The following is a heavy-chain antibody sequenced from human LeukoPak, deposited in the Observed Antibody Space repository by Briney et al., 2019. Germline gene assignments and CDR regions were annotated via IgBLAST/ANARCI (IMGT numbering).Heavy chain of an antibody. CDR1: EFVLSNWW. CDR2: IKPDGSEN. V-gene: IGHV3-7*01. J-gene: IGHJ6*02. Sequence: GGSLRLSCAASEFVLSNWWMTWVRQAPGKGLEWVASIKPDGSENYYVDSVNGRFTVSRDNARSSLYLQMNSLRAEDTAVYYCARGHYGMDVWGQGTTVTVSS. CDR3: ARGHYGMDV.